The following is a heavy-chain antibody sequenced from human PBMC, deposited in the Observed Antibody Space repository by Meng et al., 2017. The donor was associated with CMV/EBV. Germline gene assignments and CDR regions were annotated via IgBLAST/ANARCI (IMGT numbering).Heavy chain of an antibody. V-gene: IGHV4-39*07. Sequence: GSLRLSCTVSGGSISSSSYYWGWIRQPPGKGLEWIGSIYYSGSTYYNPSLKSRVTISVDTSKNQFSLKLSSVTAADTAVYYCARVGRYCSSTSCYHTYYYYGMDVWGQGTTVTVS. CDR3: ARVGRYCSSTSCYHTYYYYGMDV. CDR1: GGSISSSSYY. J-gene: IGHJ6*02. D-gene: IGHD2-2*01. CDR2: IYYSGST.